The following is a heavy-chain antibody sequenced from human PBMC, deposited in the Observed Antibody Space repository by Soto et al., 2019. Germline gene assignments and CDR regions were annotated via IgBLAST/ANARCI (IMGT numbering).Heavy chain of an antibody. J-gene: IGHJ4*02. D-gene: IGHD6-13*01. V-gene: IGHV5-51*01. Sequence: GESLKITCKASGYSFTTYWIGWVRQMPGKGLEWMGIIYPGDSDTRYSPSFQGQVTISADKSISTAYLQWSSLKASDSAMFYCARKDIAGNSVDFWGQGTLVTVSS. CDR2: IYPGDSDT. CDR1: GYSFTTYW. CDR3: ARKDIAGNSVDF.